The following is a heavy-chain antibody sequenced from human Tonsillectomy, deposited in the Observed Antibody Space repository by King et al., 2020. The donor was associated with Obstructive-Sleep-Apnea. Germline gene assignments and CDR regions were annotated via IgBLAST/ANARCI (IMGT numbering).Heavy chain of an antibody. CDR2: ISYDGSNK. CDR3: ARVFDDGDDILTGYDDY. V-gene: IGHV3-30*04. J-gene: IGHJ4*02. Sequence: VQLVESGGGVVQPGRSLRLSCAASGFTFSSYAMHWVRQAPGKGLEWVAVISYDGSNKYYADSVKGRFTISRDNSKNTLYLQMNSLRAEDTAVYYCARVFDDGDDILTGYDDYWGQGTLVTVSS. CDR1: GFTFSSYA. D-gene: IGHD3-9*01.